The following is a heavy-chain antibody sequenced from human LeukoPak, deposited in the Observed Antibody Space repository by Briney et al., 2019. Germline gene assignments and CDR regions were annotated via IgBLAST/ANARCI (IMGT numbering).Heavy chain of an antibody. V-gene: IGHV3-23*01. Sequence: GGSLRLSCAASGFTFSSYAMSWVRQAPGKGLEWVSAISGSGGSTYYADSVKGRFTISRDNSENTLYLQMNSLRAEDTAVYYCAKIGYCSSTSCRPFDYWGQGTLVTVSS. CDR3: AKIGYCSSTSCRPFDY. CDR2: ISGSGGST. D-gene: IGHD2-2*03. CDR1: GFTFSSYA. J-gene: IGHJ4*02.